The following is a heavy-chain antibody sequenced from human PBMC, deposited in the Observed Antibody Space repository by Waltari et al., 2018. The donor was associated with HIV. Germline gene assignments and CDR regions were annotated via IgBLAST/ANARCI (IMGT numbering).Heavy chain of an antibody. Sequence: EVQFLGRGGGLARQGGSLNLSSIASGINFGLYAINRVRQAPGKGLEWVSSISRSASATYYADSVKGRATISRDNSMDMLSLHIKSLRVDDTAVYHCVTSGYNFVEFGHRLDFWGRGILVTVS. V-gene: IGHV3-23*01. CDR2: ISRSASAT. D-gene: IGHD5-18*01. J-gene: IGHJ4*02. CDR3: VTSGYNFVEFGHRLDF. CDR1: GINFGLYA.